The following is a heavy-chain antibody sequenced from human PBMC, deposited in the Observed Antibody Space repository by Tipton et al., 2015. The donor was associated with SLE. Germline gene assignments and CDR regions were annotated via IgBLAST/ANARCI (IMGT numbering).Heavy chain of an antibody. D-gene: IGHD3-16*01. V-gene: IGHV5-51*01. CDR1: GYNFFGYW. Sequence: QLVQSGAEVKKPGESLKISCKGSGYNFFGYWISWVRQVPGKGLEWMGAIYPGDSDTRYSPAFQGQVTISADKSISAAYLQWSSLKTSDTAMYFCARHYEPATNFGFWGQGTLVTVSS. CDR3: ARHYEPATNFGF. CDR2: IYPGDSDT. J-gene: IGHJ4*02.